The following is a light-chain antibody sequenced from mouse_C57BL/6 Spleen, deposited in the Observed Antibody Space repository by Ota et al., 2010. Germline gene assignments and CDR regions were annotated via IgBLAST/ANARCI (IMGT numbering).Light chain of an antibody. CDR2: SAS. V-gene: IGKV6-15*01. J-gene: IGKJ5*01. CDR3: QQYNSYPLT. CDR1: QDVTTA. Sequence: DIVMTQSHKFMSTSVGDRVSITCKASQDVTTAVAWYQKKPGQSPKSLIYSASYRYTGVPDRFTGSGSGTDFTLTISNVQSEDLAEYICQQYNSYPLTFGAGTKLDLK.